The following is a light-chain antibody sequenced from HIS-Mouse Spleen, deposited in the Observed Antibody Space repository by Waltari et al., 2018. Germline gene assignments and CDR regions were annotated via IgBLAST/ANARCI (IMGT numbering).Light chain of an antibody. Sequence: GQSITISCTGTSSDIGSYNLVSWYQQHPGKAPKLMIYEGSKRPSGVSNRFSGSKSGNTASLTISGLQAEDEADYYCCSYAGSSTWVFGGGTKLTVL. CDR2: EGS. CDR3: CSYAGSSTWV. CDR1: SSDIGSYNL. V-gene: IGLV2-23*01. J-gene: IGLJ3*02.